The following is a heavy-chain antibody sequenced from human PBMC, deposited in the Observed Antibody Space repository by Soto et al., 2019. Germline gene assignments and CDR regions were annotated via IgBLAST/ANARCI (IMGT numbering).Heavy chain of an antibody. V-gene: IGHV3-23*01. D-gene: IGHD3-3*01. CDR2: LSGSGGST. Sequence: GGSLRLSCAASGFTFSSYAMSWVRQAPGKGLEWASALSGSGGSTYYADSVKGRFTISRDNSKNTLYLQMNSLRAEDTAVYYCAKLSSKNYDFWSGRYGMDVWGLGTTVTVSS. CDR1: GFTFSSYA. J-gene: IGHJ6*02. CDR3: AKLSSKNYDFWSGRYGMDV.